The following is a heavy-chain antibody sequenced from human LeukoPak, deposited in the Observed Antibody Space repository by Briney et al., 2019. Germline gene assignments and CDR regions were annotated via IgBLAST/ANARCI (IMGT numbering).Heavy chain of an antibody. D-gene: IGHD3-10*01. V-gene: IGHV4-34*01. CDR3: ARAARVYYYGSGSYRY. CDR1: GGSFSGYY. Sequence: SETLSLTCAVYGGSFSGYYWSWIRQPPGKGLEWIGEINHSGSTNYNTSLKSRVTISVDTSKNQFSLRLSSVTAADTAVYYCARAARVYYYGSGSYRYWGQGTLVTVSS. J-gene: IGHJ4*02. CDR2: INHSGST.